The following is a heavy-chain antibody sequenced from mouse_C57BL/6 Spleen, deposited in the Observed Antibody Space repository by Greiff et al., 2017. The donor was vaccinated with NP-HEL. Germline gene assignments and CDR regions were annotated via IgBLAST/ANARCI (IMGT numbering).Heavy chain of an antibody. CDR3: VKAMRETSDFDY. J-gene: IGHJ2*01. CDR1: GFTFTDYY. CDR2: ISNKATCYTT. V-gene: IGHV7-4*01. Sequence: EVNVVESGGGLVQPGASLRLSCAASGFTFTDYYMSWVRQPPGKAPEWLALISNKATCYTTEYTAYVKGRFTISRDNSQNNHYLQMNTLSAKDSATYYCVKAMRETSDFDYWGQGTTLTVSS. D-gene: IGHD3-2*02.